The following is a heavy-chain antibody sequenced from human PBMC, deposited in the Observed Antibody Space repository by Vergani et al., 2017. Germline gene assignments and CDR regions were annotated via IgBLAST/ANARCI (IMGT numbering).Heavy chain of an antibody. CDR3: ARDIAAAARGYFDY. V-gene: IGHV4-38-2*02. CDR2: IYHSGST. Sequence: VQLQESGPGLVKPSETLSLTCAVSGYSISSGYYWGWIRQPPGKGLEWIGSIYHSGSTYYNPSLKSRVTISVDTSKNQFSLKLSSVTAADTAVYYCARDIAAAARGYFDYWGQGTLVTVSS. D-gene: IGHD6-13*01. J-gene: IGHJ4*02. CDR1: GYSISSGYY.